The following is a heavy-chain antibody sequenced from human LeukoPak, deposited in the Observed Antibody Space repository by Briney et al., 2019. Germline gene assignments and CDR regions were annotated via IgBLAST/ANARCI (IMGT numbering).Heavy chain of an antibody. Sequence: PSETLSLTCTVSGGSISSTFYYWGWVRQPPGKGLEWIATIHYSGSTYYNPSLKSQVTISVDASKNQFSLKLSSVTAADTAVYYCARRGPYTDYFDYWGQGTLVTVSS. J-gene: IGHJ4*02. CDR2: IHYSGST. CDR3: ARRGPYTDYFDY. CDR1: GGSISSTFYY. D-gene: IGHD1-1*01. V-gene: IGHV4-39*01.